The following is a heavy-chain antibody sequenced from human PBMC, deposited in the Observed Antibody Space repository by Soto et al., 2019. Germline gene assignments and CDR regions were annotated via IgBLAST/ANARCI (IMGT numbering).Heavy chain of an antibody. D-gene: IGHD6-19*01. J-gene: IGHJ6*02. V-gene: IGHV1-18*01. CDR3: ARDSLAVAGPSYYYYGMDV. Sequence: QVQLVQSGAEVKKPGASVKVSCKASGYTFTSYGISWVRQAPGQGLAWMGWISAYNGNTNYAQKLQGRVTMTTDTSTSTAYMELRSLRSDDTAVYYCARDSLAVAGPSYYYYGMDVWGQGTTVTVSS. CDR1: GYTFTSYG. CDR2: ISAYNGNT.